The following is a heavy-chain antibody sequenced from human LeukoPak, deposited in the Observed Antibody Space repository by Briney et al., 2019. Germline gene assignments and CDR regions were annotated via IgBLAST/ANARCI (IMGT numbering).Heavy chain of an antibody. CDR2: ISGNSGST. CDR3: AKNPSYCSGGRCYVSHYFDY. Sequence: GGSLRLSCAASGFTLDDYAMHWVRQAPGKGLEWVSGISGNSGSTGYADSVKGRFTISRDNAKNSLYLQMNSLRAEDTALYYCAKNPSYCSGGRCYVSHYFDYWGQGTLVTVSS. V-gene: IGHV3-9*01. CDR1: GFTLDDYA. D-gene: IGHD2-15*01. J-gene: IGHJ4*02.